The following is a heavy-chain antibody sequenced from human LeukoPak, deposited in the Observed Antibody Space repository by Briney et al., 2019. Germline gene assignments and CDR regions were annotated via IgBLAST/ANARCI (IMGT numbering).Heavy chain of an antibody. D-gene: IGHD1-1*01. Sequence: GGSLRLSCAASGFTFSTYWMHWVRQAPGKGLVWVSRINPDGSTTSYADSVKGRFTISRDNSKNTLYLQMNSLRAEDTAVYYCAKTPERAPYVYYYMDVWGKGTTVTVSS. V-gene: IGHV3-74*01. CDR1: GFTFSTYW. CDR3: AKTPERAPYVYYYMDV. J-gene: IGHJ6*03. CDR2: INPDGSTT.